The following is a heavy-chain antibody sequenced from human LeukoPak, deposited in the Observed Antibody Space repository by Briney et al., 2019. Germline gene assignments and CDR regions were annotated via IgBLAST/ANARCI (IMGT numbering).Heavy chain of an antibody. V-gene: IGHV4-59*01. Sequence: SETLSLTCTVSGSSISSYYWSWIRQPPGKGLEWIGYIYYSGSTNYNPSLKGRVTISIDTSKNQFSLKLSSVTAADTAMYYCARVVYYGYTYGKYYFDYWGQGTLATVSP. J-gene: IGHJ4*02. D-gene: IGHD5-18*01. CDR3: ARVVYYGYTYGKYYFDY. CDR2: IYYSGST. CDR1: GSSISSYY.